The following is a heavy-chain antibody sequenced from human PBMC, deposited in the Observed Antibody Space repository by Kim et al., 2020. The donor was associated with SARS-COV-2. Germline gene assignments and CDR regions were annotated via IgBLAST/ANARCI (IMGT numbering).Heavy chain of an antibody. CDR3: ARAFVSGHHDAFDI. D-gene: IGHD5-12*01. Sequence: EKFQGRVTLTTDTSTSTVYMELSSLRSEDTAVYYCARAFVSGHHDAFDIWGQGTMVTVSS. J-gene: IGHJ3*02. V-gene: IGHV1-46*01.